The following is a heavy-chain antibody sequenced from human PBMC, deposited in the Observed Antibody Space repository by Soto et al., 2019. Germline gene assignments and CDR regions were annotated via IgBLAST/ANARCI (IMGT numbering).Heavy chain of an antibody. Sequence: GGSLRLSGTASGFTFGDYAMSWFRQAPGKGLEWVGFIRSKAYGGTTEYAASVKGRFTISRDDSKSIAYLQMNSLKTEDTAVYYCTRTPPRSLRATSYYYYMDVWGKGTTVTVSS. D-gene: IGHD5-12*01. CDR3: TRTPPRSLRATSYYYYMDV. CDR1: GFTFGDYA. CDR2: IRSKAYGGTT. J-gene: IGHJ6*03. V-gene: IGHV3-49*03.